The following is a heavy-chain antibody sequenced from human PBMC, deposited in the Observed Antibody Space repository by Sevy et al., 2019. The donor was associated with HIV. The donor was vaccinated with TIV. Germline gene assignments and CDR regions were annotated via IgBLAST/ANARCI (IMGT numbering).Heavy chain of an antibody. CDR2: IYYTGSS. J-gene: IGHJ4*02. D-gene: IGHD6-13*01. CDR1: GGSVSSGSYY. V-gene: IGHV4-61*01. Sequence: SETLSLTCTVSGGSVSSGSYYWSWIRQPPGKGLEWIGYIYYTGSSSYNPSLKSRVTISVDTSKSQFSLKLSSVTAADTAVYYCARGNAAAGRNYFDYWGQGTLVTVSS. CDR3: ARGNAAAGRNYFDY.